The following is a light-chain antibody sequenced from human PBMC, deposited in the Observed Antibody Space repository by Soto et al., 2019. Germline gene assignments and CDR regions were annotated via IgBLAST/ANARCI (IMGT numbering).Light chain of an antibody. CDR3: IQDYNYPLT. CDR1: QGIRSE. J-gene: IGKJ4*01. V-gene: IGKV1-6*01. CDR2: TAS. Sequence: AIQMTQSPSSLSASVGDRVTITCRASQGIRSELGWYQQKPGKAPNLLIYTASTLQSGVPSRFSGSGSRTDFTLTISSLQPEDFATYYCIQDYNYPLTFRRGTRVEIK.